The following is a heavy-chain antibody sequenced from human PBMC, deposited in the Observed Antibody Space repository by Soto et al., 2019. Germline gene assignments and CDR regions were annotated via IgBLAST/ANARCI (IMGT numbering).Heavy chain of an antibody. J-gene: IGHJ3*02. Sequence: LKISGTRSVYRFTSYWIGWVRQMPGKGLEWMGIIYPGDSDTRYSPSFQGQVTMSADKSISTAYLQWSSLKASDTAMYYCARHASGSYWTDAFDIWGQGTMVTVS. D-gene: IGHD1-26*01. V-gene: IGHV5-51*01. CDR3: ARHASGSYWTDAFDI. CDR2: IYPGDSDT. CDR1: VYRFTSYW.